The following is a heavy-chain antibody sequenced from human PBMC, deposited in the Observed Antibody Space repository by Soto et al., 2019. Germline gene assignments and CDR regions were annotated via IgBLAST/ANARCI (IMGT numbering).Heavy chain of an antibody. V-gene: IGHV3-23*01. CDR3: AKDARCSGGSCYSAGYV. CDR2: ISGSGGST. J-gene: IGHJ6*02. D-gene: IGHD2-15*01. Sequence: EVQLLESGGGLVQPGGSLRLSCAASGFTFSSYAMSWVRQAPGKGLEWVSAISGSGGSTYYADSVKGRVTISRDNSKNTLYLQMNSLRAEDTAVYYCAKDARCSGGSCYSAGYVLGQGTTVTV. CDR1: GFTFSSYA.